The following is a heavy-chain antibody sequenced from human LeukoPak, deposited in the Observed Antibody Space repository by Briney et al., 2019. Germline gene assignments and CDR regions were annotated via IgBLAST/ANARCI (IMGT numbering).Heavy chain of an antibody. V-gene: IGHV3-74*01. J-gene: IGHJ5*02. CDR1: GFTFSSYW. Sequence: PGGSLRLSCAASGFTFSSYWMHWVRQAPGKGLAWVSRINSDGSSTSYADSVKGRFTISRDNAKNTLYLQMNSLRAEDTAVYYCAREGYYDSISWFDPWGQGTLVTVSS. D-gene: IGHD3-22*01. CDR3: AREGYYDSISWFDP. CDR2: INSDGSST.